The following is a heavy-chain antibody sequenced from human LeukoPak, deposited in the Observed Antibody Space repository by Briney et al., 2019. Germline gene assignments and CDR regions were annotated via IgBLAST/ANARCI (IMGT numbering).Heavy chain of an antibody. J-gene: IGHJ4*02. V-gene: IGHV3-21*01. CDR2: ISSSSSNI. Sequence: PGGSLRLPCAASGFTFSSYSMNWVRQAPGKGLEWVSSISSSSSNIYYADSVKGRFTISRDNAKNSLYLQMNSLRAEDTAVYYCAKDSGSYRYLDYWGQGTLVTVSS. CDR3: AKDSGSYRYLDY. CDR1: GFTFSSYS. D-gene: IGHD1-26*01.